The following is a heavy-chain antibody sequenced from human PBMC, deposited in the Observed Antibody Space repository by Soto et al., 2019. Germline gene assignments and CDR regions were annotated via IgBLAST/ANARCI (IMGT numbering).Heavy chain of an antibody. CDR2: IYYSGST. D-gene: IGHD5-12*01. CDR3: ARARVATFIDYYGMDV. CDR1: GGSVSSGSYY. J-gene: IGHJ6*02. Sequence: SETLSLTCTVSGGSVSSGSYYWSWIRQPPGKGLEWIGYIYYSGSTNYNPSLKSRVTISVDTSKNQFSLKLSSVTAADTAVYYCARARVATFIDYYGMDVWGQGTPLTVS. V-gene: IGHV4-61*01.